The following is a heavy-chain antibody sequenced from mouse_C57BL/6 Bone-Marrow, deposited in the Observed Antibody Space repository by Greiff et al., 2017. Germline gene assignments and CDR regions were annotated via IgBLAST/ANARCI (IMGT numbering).Heavy chain of an antibody. CDR2: ISNGGGST. CDR1: GFTFSDYY. J-gene: IGHJ1*03. V-gene: IGHV5-12*01. CDR3: ARHAYGGWYVDV. Sequence: DVKLQESGGGLVQPGGSLKLSCAASGFTFSDYYMYWVRQTPEKRLEWVAYISNGGGSTYYPDTVKGRFTISRDNAKNTLYLQMRRLKSEDTAMYYCARHAYGGWYVDVWGTGTTVTVSS. D-gene: IGHD1-1*02.